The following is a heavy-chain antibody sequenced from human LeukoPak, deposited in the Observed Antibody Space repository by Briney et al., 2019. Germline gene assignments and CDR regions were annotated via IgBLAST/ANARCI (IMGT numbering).Heavy chain of an antibody. Sequence: ASVKVSCKASGGTFSSYAISWVRQAPGQGLEWMGWINTYNGHTNYAQKVQGRVTMTTDTSTTTAYMELRSLRSDDTAVYYCARGGYSTGYAYWGQGTLVTVSS. CDR2: INTYNGHT. V-gene: IGHV1-18*01. CDR1: GGTFSSYA. CDR3: ARGGYSTGYAY. J-gene: IGHJ4*02. D-gene: IGHD6-19*01.